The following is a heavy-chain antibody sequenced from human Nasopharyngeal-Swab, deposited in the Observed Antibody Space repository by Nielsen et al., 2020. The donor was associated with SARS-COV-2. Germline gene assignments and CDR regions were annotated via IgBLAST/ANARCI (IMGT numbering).Heavy chain of an antibody. Sequence: LSLTCAASGFTFSSYWMSWVRQAPGKGLEWVANIKQDGSEKYYVDSVKGRFTISRDNAKNSLYLQMNSLRAEDTAVYYCAREYGYSYGYICDYWGQGTLVTVSS. D-gene: IGHD5-18*01. CDR2: IKQDGSEK. CDR3: AREYGYSYGYICDY. J-gene: IGHJ4*02. CDR1: GFTFSSYW. V-gene: IGHV3-7*01.